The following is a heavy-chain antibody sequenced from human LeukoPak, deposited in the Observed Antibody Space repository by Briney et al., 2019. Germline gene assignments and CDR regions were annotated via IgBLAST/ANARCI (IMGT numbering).Heavy chain of an antibody. Sequence: GGSLRLSCAASGFTVSDYSMSWVRQAPGKGLEWVSAISGSGSYTDYADSVKGRFTISKDLSKNTLYMRMSSLRAEDTAVYYCARDRITIFGVVRSPNWFDPWGQGTLVTVSS. CDR3: ARDRITIFGVVRSPNWFDP. CDR2: ISGSGSYT. J-gene: IGHJ5*02. D-gene: IGHD3-3*01. CDR1: GFTVSDYS. V-gene: IGHV3-23*01.